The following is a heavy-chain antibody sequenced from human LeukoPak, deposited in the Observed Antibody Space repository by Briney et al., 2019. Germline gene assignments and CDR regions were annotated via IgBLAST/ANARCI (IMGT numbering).Heavy chain of an antibody. Sequence: PSETLSLTCTVSGGSISSSSYYWGWIRQPPGKGLEWIGSIYYSGSTYYNPSLKSRVTISVDTPKNQFSLKLSSVTAADTAVYYCARHADSSGYNNWFDPWGQGTLVTVSS. CDR2: IYYSGST. D-gene: IGHD3-22*01. CDR3: ARHADSSGYNNWFDP. CDR1: GGSISSSSYY. V-gene: IGHV4-39*01. J-gene: IGHJ5*02.